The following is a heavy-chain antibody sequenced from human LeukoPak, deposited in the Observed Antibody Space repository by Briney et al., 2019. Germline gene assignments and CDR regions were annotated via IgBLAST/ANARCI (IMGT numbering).Heavy chain of an antibody. V-gene: IGHV3-33*06. CDR1: GFTFSSFG. CDR2: IWYDGTTT. Sequence: GGSLRLSCAASGFTFSSFGMHWVRQAPGRGLEWVATIWYDGTTTYYADSVKGRFTISRDDSKNTVYLQMNSLRAEDTATYYCAKDTLAYYFDYWGQGTLVTVSS. J-gene: IGHJ4*02. CDR3: AKDTLAYYFDY.